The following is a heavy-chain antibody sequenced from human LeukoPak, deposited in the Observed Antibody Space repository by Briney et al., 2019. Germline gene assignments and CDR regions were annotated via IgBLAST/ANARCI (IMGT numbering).Heavy chain of an antibody. CDR3: ARRAGGYSHPYDY. V-gene: IGHV3-11*04. D-gene: IGHD4-23*01. CDR2: SSNSRSTK. Sequence: GGSLRLSCAASGFTFSDYYMSWIRQAPGKGLEWVSFSSNSRSTKYYADSVKGRFTISSDNAKNSLYLQMNSLRAEDTAVYYCARRAGGYSHPYDYWGQGILVTVSS. J-gene: IGHJ4*02. CDR1: GFTFSDYY.